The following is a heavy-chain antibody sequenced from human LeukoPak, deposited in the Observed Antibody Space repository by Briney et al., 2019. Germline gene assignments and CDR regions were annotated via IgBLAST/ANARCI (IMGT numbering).Heavy chain of an antibody. D-gene: IGHD6-19*01. CDR2: ISDSGGGT. CDR3: AKRLEPTYRSGPFDY. J-gene: IGHJ4*02. V-gene: IGHV3-23*01. Sequence: GGSLRLSCAASEFTFSDYAMNWVCQAPGKGLEWVSTISDSGGGTFYADSVKGRFTVSRDNSKKTLYLQMNSLRAEDTAVYYCAKRLEPTYRSGPFDYWGQGTLVTVSS. CDR1: EFTFSDYA.